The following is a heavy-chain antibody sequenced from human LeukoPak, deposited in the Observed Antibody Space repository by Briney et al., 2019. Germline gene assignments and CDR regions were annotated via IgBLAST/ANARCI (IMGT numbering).Heavy chain of an antibody. CDR2: IYSGGST. Sequence: PGGSLRLSCAASGFTVSSNSMTWVRQAPGKGLEWVSSIYSGGSTYYADSAKGRFTISRDDSQNTLYLQMNSLRADDTAVYYCARRGSSGWHHDYWGQGTLVTVSS. CDR1: GFTVSSNS. J-gene: IGHJ4*02. V-gene: IGHV3-53*01. CDR3: ARRGSSGWHHDY. D-gene: IGHD6-19*01.